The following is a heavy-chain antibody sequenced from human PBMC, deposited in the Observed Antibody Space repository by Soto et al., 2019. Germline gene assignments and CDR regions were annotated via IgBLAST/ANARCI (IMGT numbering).Heavy chain of an antibody. J-gene: IGHJ5*02. CDR3: ARVGDSSGYYLSWFDP. V-gene: IGHV4-34*01. CDR1: GGSFSGYY. D-gene: IGHD3-22*01. Sequence: SETLSLTCAVYGGSFSGYYWSWIRQPPGKGLEWIGEINHSGSTNYNPSLKSRVTISVDTSKNQFSLKLTSVTAADTAVYYCARVGDSSGYYLSWFDPWGQGTLVTVSS. CDR2: INHSGST.